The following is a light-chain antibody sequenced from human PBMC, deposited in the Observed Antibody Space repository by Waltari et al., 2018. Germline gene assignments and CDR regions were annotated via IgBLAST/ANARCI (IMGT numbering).Light chain of an antibody. Sequence: IVMTQTPVSLSVPPGQPPSIVSKSHQSLVWGDGNAYLFWYLQTPGRSPRVLMYEVSKRFSGVPDRFTGSGSETDFTLTISRVEAEDVGVYYCMQTTQPPYTFGQGTKLEIK. CDR1: QSLVWGDGNAY. CDR2: EVS. J-gene: IGKJ2*01. V-gene: IGKV2D-29*02. CDR3: MQTTQPPYT.